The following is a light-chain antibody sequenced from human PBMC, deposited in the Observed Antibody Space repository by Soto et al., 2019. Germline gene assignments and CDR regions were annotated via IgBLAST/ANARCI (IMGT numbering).Light chain of an antibody. Sequence: DLQMTQSPSSLSASVGDRVTITCRASQSITDHLNWYQQKSGEAPKVLIYTASNLQSGVPSRFSGRGSETEFTLTISSLQPEDFATYYCQQSYSTLWTFGQGTKLEVK. V-gene: IGKV1-39*01. CDR3: QQSYSTLWT. CDR2: TAS. CDR1: QSITDH. J-gene: IGKJ1*01.